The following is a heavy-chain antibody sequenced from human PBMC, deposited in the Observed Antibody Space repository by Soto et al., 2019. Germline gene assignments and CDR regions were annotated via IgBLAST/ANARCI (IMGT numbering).Heavy chain of an antibody. CDR2: IIPIFGTA. D-gene: IGHD6-13*01. Sequence: ASVKVSCKASGGTFGSDAITWVRQAPGQGLEWVGGIIPIFGTANYAQKFQGRVTITADESTSTAYMELSSLRSEDTAVYYCARDRVYSSNWENGMDVWGQGTTVTVSS. J-gene: IGHJ6*02. V-gene: IGHV1-69*13. CDR3: ARDRVYSSNWENGMDV. CDR1: GGTFGSDA.